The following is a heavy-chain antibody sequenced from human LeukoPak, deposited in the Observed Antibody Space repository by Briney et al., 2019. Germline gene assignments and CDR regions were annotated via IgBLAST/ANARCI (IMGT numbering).Heavy chain of an antibody. CDR1: GGSISSTNW. Sequence: SGTLSLTCAVSGGSISSTNWWSWVRQPPGKGLEWIGEIYDSGSTNDNPSLRSRVTISVDTTKNPSSLKLSSVTAADTAVYYCARAQWELSVRFDYWGQGTLVAV. D-gene: IGHD1-26*01. J-gene: IGHJ4*02. CDR3: ARAQWELSVRFDY. CDR2: IYDSGST. V-gene: IGHV4-4*02.